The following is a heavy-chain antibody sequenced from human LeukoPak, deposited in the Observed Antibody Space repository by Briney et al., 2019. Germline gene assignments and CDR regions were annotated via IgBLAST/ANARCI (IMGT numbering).Heavy chain of an antibody. Sequence: SETLSLTCTVSGGSISSSSYYWGWIRQPPGKGLEWIGSIYYSGSTYYNPSLKSRVTISVDTSKNQFSLKLSSVTAADTAVYYCARRQRQIAAVTDSWGPGNLVTVSS. CDR1: GGSISSSSYY. D-gene: IGHD6-13*01. CDR3: ARRQRQIAAVTDS. J-gene: IGHJ4*02. CDR2: IYYSGST. V-gene: IGHV4-39*01.